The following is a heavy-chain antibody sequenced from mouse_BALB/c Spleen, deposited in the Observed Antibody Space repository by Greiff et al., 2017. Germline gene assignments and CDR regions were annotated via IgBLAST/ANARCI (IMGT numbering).Heavy chain of an antibody. J-gene: IGHJ3*01. D-gene: IGHD3-3*01. Sequence: EVKLVESGGGLVQPGGSRKLSCAASGFTFSSFGMHWVRQAPEKGLEWVAYISSGSSTIYYADTVKGRFTISRDNPKNTLFLQMTSLRSEDTAMYYCARSGGTAWFAYWGQGTLVTVSA. CDR2: ISSGSSTI. V-gene: IGHV5-17*02. CDR3: ARSGGTAWFAY. CDR1: GFTFSSFG.